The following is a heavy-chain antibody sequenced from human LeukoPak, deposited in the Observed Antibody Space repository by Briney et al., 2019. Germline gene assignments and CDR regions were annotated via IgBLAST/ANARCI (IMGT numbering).Heavy chain of an antibody. Sequence: PSETLSLTCTVSGGSISSGDYYWSWIRQPPGKGLEWIGYIYYSGSTYYNPSLKSRVTISVDTSKNQFSLKLSSVTAADTAVYYCARVSSNYYDSTPKLGCFDYWGQGTLVTVSS. CDR3: ARVSSNYYDSTPKLGCFDY. D-gene: IGHD3-22*01. V-gene: IGHV4-30-4*01. J-gene: IGHJ4*02. CDR2: IYYSGST. CDR1: GGSISSGDYY.